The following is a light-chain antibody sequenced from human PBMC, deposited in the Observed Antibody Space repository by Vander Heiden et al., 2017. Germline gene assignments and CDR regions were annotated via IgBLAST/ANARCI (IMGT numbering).Light chain of an antibody. CDR1: SLRSYY. CDR2: GKN. CDR3: NSRDSSGNRV. Sequence: SSELTQDPAVSVALGQTVRITCQGDSLRSYYASWYQQKPGQAPVLVIYGKNNRPSGIPDLFSGSSSGNTASLTITGAQAEDEADYYCNSRDSSGNRVFGTGTKVTVL. J-gene: IGLJ1*01. V-gene: IGLV3-19*01.